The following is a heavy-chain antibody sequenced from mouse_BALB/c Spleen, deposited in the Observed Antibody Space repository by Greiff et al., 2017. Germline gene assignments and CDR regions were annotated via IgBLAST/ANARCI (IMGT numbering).Heavy chain of an antibody. CDR3: ARGGYYYGSSYGYFDY. Sequence: QVQLQQSGAELMKPGASVKISCKATGYTFSSYWIEWVKQRPGHGLEWIGEILPGSGSTNYNEKFKGKATFTADTSSNTAYMQLSSLTSEDSAVYYCARGGYYYGSSYGYFDYWGQGTTLTVSS. V-gene: IGHV1-9*01. J-gene: IGHJ2*01. CDR1: GYTFSSYW. D-gene: IGHD1-1*01. CDR2: ILPGSGST.